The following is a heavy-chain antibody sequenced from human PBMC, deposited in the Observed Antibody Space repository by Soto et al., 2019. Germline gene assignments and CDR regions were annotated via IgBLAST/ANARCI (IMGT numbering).Heavy chain of an antibody. V-gene: IGHV3-23*01. Sequence: EVQLLESGGGLVQPGGSLRLSCAASGFTFSSYAMSWVRQAPGKGLEWVSAISGSGGSTYYADSVKGRFTISRDNSKNTLYLPMNSLSAEDTAVYYCAKDIVVVPAAKDYWGQGTLVTVSS. CDR3: AKDIVVVPAAKDY. CDR1: GFTFSSYA. CDR2: ISGSGGST. D-gene: IGHD2-2*01. J-gene: IGHJ4*02.